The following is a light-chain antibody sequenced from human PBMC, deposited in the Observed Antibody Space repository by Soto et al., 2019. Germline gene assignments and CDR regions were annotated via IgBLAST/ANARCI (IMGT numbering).Light chain of an antibody. Sequence: LTQPASVSGSPGQSITISCTGTSSDVGGYNYVSWYQQHPGKAPKLMIYEVSNRPSGVSNRFSGSKSGNTASLTISGLQAEDEADYYCSSYTSSSTLLYVFGTGTKVTVL. CDR2: EVS. CDR3: SSYTSSSTLLYV. V-gene: IGLV2-14*01. CDR1: SSDVGGYNY. J-gene: IGLJ1*01.